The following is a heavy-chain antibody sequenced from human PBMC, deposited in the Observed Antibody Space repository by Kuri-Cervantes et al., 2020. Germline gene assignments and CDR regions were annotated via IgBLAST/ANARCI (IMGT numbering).Heavy chain of an antibody. J-gene: IGHJ6*02. CDR2: IYYSGST. CDR1: GGSISSSSYY. D-gene: IGHD2-2*01. CDR3: ASVVVVPAFAYYGMDV. V-gene: IGHV4-39*07. Sequence: SETLSLTCTVSGGSISSSSYYWGWIRQPPGKGLEWIGSIYYSGSTYYNPSLKSRVTISVDTSKNQFSLKLSSVTAADTAVYYCASVVVVPAFAYYGMDVWGQGTTVTVSS.